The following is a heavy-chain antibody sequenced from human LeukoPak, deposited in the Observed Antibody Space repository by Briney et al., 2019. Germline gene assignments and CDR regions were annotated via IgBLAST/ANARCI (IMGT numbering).Heavy chain of an antibody. CDR1: GISLSNYA. V-gene: IGHV3-23*01. J-gene: IGHJ4*02. Sequence: GGSLRLSCVVSGISLSNYAMSWVRQAPGKGLEWVSYISKKGGSTAYAASVKGRFTISRDNSLSTLYLQMSSLRAEDAAVYFCAKRGIVIRGILVIGYHQEAYHYDYWGQGVLVTVSS. D-gene: IGHD3-10*01. CDR3: AKRGIVIRGILVIGYHQEAYHYDY. CDR2: ISKKGGST.